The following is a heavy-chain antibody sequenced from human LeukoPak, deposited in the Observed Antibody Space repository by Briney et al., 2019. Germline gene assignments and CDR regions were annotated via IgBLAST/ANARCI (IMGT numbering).Heavy chain of an antibody. J-gene: IGHJ4*02. CDR3: ARVAYSGSFSFDY. D-gene: IGHD1-26*01. Sequence: ASVKVSCKASGYTFTNYGISWVRQAPGQGLEWMGWISAYTGNTNYAQNFQGRVTMTTDASTSTAYMDLRSLRSDDTAVYYCARVAYSGSFSFDYWGQGSLVTVSS. V-gene: IGHV1-18*01. CDR1: GYTFTNYG. CDR2: ISAYTGNT.